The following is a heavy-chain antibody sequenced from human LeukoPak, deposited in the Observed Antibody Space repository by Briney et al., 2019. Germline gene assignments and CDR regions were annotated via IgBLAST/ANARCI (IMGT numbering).Heavy chain of an antibody. CDR2: IKQDGSEK. Sequence: PGGSLRLSCAASGFTFSSYWMSWVRQAPGKGLEWVANIKQDGSEKYYVDSVKGRFTISRDNAKNSLYLKMNSLRAEDTAVYYCAREGYEALTDYWGQGTLVTVSS. J-gene: IGHJ4*02. CDR3: AREGYEALTDY. CDR1: GFTFSSYW. D-gene: IGHD3-3*02. V-gene: IGHV3-7*01.